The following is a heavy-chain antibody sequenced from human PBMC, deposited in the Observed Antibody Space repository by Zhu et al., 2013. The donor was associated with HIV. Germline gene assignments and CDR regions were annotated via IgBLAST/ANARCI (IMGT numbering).Heavy chain of an antibody. CDR1: AKNFTPYF. CDR3: ARAPWRSSGWALGLDS. V-gene: IGHV1-46*01. D-gene: IGHD6-19*01. Sequence: QVQLVQSGAEMKKPGASLKVSCQASAKNFTPYFIHWVRQAPGQGLEWIGIINPSSNSTTYARSLKNRVTMTSDTSTTTVYMELSGLTFADTALYYCARAPWRSSGWALGLDSWGQGTLVTVSS. J-gene: IGHJ5*01. CDR2: INPSSNST.